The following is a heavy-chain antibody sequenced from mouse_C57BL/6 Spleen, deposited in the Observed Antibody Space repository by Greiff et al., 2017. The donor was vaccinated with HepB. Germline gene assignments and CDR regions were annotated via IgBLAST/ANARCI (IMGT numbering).Heavy chain of an antibody. Sequence: EVKLVESGPGLVKPSQSLSLTCSVTGYSITSGYYWNWIRQFPGNKLEWIGYISYDGSNNNNPSLKNRISITRDTSKNQFFLNLNSVTTEDTATYYCARRYYYGSSPYFDYLGQGTTLTFSS. D-gene: IGHD1-1*01. CDR3: ARRYYYGSSPYFDY. CDR2: ISYDGSN. CDR1: GYSITSGYY. V-gene: IGHV3-6*01. J-gene: IGHJ2*01.